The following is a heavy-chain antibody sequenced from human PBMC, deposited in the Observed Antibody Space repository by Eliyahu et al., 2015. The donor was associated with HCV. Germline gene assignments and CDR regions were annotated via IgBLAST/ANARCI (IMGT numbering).Heavy chain of an antibody. Sequence: EVQLVESGGGLVQPGGSLRLSCAASGFTFSSYWMHWVRQAPGKGLVWVSRINTDGSSTTYADSVKGRFTISRDNAKNTLFLQMNSLRAEDTAVYYCARGLQYAHSQNDYWGQGTLVTVSS. CDR1: GFTFSSYW. CDR2: INTDGSST. J-gene: IGHJ4*02. CDR3: ARGLQYAHSQNDY. V-gene: IGHV3-74*01. D-gene: IGHD4-11*01.